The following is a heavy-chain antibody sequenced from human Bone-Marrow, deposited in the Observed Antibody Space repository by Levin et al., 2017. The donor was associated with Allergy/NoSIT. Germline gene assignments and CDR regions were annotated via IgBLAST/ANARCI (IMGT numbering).Heavy chain of an antibody. CDR3: AREEWELLDY. CDR1: GFTFTTYA. Sequence: GESLKISCAASGFTFTTYAMHWVRQAPGKGLEWVARISYDGSKKYYADSVKGRLIISRDNSKSTLFLQMNSLRVDDTAVYYCAREEWELLDYWGQGTLVTVTS. D-gene: IGHD1-26*01. V-gene: IGHV3-30-3*01. J-gene: IGHJ4*02. CDR2: ISYDGSKK.